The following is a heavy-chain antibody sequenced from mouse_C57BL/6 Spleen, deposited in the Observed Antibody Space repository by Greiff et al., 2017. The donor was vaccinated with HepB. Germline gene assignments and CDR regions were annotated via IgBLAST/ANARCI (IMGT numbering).Heavy chain of an antibody. CDR3: ANYLYWYFDV. V-gene: IGHV1-66*01. J-gene: IGHJ1*03. D-gene: IGHD5-5*01. CDR1: GYSFTSYY. CDR2: IYPGSGNT. Sequence: QVQLQQSGPELVKPGASVKISCKASGYSFTSYYIHWVKQRPGQGLEWIGWIYPGSGNTKYNEKFKGKATLTADTSSSTAYMQLSSLTSEDSAVYYCANYLYWYFDVWGTGTTVTVSS.